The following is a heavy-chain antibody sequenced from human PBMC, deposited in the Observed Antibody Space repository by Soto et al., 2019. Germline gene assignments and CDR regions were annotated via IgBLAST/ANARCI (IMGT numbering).Heavy chain of an antibody. CDR1: GFTFDDYA. CDR2: TSWNSGSI. V-gene: IGHV3-9*01. CDR3: AKDKASVISGGYGMDV. J-gene: IGHJ6*02. D-gene: IGHD2-21*01. Sequence: SLRLSCAASGFTFDDYAMHWVRQGPGKGLEWVSSTSWNSGSIGYADSVKGRFTISRDNAKNSLYLQMNSLRAEDTALYFCAKDKASVISGGYGMDVWGQGTTVTVSS.